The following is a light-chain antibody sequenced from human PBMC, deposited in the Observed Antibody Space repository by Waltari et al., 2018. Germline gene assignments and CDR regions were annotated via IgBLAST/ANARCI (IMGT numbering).Light chain of an antibody. V-gene: IGLV3-21*03. CDR2: DDS. CDR3: QVWDSSSDHSVV. J-gene: IGLJ2*01. Sequence: SYVLTQPPSVSGAPGKTARITCGGNNSGRKSVRWYQQKPGQAPVLVVYDDSDRPSGIPERFSGSNSGNTATLTISRVEAGDEADYYCQVWDSSSDHSVVFGGGTKLTVL. CDR1: NSGRKS.